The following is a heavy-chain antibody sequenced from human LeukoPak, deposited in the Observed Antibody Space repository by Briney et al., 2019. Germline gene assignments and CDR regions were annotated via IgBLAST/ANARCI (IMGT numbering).Heavy chain of an antibody. CDR2: ISTYNGDT. CDR1: GYTFTNYD. CDR3: ARDLYSSSSGGDY. J-gene: IGHJ4*02. Sequence: ASVKVSCKASGYTFTNYDISWVRQAHGQGLEWMGWISTYNGDTNYAQKLQGRVSMTTDTSTRTAYMELGNLTSDDTAVYYCARDLYSSSSGGDYWGQGTLVTASS. V-gene: IGHV1-18*01. D-gene: IGHD6-6*01.